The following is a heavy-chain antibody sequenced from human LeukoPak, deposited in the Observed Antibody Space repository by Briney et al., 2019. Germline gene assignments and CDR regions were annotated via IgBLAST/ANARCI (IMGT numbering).Heavy chain of an antibody. V-gene: IGHV3-21*01. D-gene: IGHD3-10*01. Sequence: KAGGSLRLSCAASGFTFSSYSMNWVRQAPGKGLEWVSSISSSSSYKYYADSVKGRFTISRDNAKNSLYLQMNSLRAEDTAVYYCARGRNYYGSGSYYNPNFDYWGQGTLVTVSS. CDR2: ISSSSSYK. CDR3: ARGRNYYGSGSYYNPNFDY. CDR1: GFTFSSYS. J-gene: IGHJ4*02.